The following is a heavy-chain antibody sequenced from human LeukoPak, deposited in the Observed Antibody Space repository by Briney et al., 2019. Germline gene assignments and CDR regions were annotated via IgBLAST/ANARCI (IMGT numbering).Heavy chain of an antibody. J-gene: IGHJ4*02. V-gene: IGHV3-7*01. CDR1: GFTFSSYW. D-gene: IGHD3-22*01. CDR3: ARGSSSSGYYYYFDY. Sequence: PGGSLGLSCAASGFTFSSYWMSWVRQAPGKGLEWVANIKQDGSEKYYVDSVKGRFTISRDNAKNSLYLQMNSLRAEDTAVYYCARGSSSSGYYYYFDYWGQGTLVTVSS. CDR2: IKQDGSEK.